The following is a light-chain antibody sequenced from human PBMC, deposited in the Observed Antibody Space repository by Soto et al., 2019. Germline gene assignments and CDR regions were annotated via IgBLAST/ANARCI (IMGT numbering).Light chain of an antibody. CDR3: AAWDDSLSVL. Sequence: QSVLTQPPSASGTPGQRVTISCSGSSSNIGGNYVYWYQQIPGTAPKLLIYRNNQRPSGVPDRFSGSKSGTSASLAISGLRSEDEADYYCAAWDDSLSVLFGGGTKLTV. V-gene: IGLV1-47*01. J-gene: IGLJ2*01. CDR2: RNN. CDR1: SSNIGGNY.